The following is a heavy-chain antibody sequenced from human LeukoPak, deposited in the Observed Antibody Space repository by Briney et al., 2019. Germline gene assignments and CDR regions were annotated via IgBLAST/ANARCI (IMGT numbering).Heavy chain of an antibody. CDR3: AAKNSGLYPFYY. V-gene: IGHV3-23*01. J-gene: IGHJ4*02. CDR2: ISDDGRDT. D-gene: IGHD2-2*01. Sequence: GGSLRLSCAASGFNFLSFAMSWVRQAPGKGPEWVSGISDDGRDTRYADSVKGRFTISRDNPGRLLYLQMNNLRDEDTAIYYCAAKNSGLYPFYYWGQGTQVTVAS. CDR1: GFNFLSFA.